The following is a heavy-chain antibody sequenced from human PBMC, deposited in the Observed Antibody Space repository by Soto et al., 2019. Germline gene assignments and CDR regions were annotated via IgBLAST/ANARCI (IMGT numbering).Heavy chain of an antibody. CDR3: ASSYCCGGSCYDYYYGIDV. D-gene: IGHD2-15*01. J-gene: IGHJ6*02. CDR1: GYTFTSYA. CDR2: INAGNGNT. V-gene: IGHV1-3*01. Sequence: ASVKVSCKASGYTFTSYAMHWVRRAPGQRLEWMGWINAGNGNTKYSQKFQGRVTITRDSSASTAYMELSSLRSEDTAVYYCASSYCCGGSCYDYYYGIDVWGQGNTVTVSS.